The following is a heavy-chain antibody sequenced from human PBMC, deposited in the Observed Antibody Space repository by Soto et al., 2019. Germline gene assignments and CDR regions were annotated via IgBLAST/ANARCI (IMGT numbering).Heavy chain of an antibody. J-gene: IGHJ4*02. CDR3: ARDGLEHYDY. CDR2: IIPILGIA. CDR1: GGTFSSYT. D-gene: IGHD1-1*01. V-gene: IGHV1-69*08. Sequence: QVQLVQSGAEVKKPGSSVKVSCKASGGTFSSYTISWVRQAPGQGLEWMGRIIPILGIANYAQNFQGRVTITADKSTSTAYMELSSLRSEDTAVYYCARDGLEHYDYWGQGTLVTVSS.